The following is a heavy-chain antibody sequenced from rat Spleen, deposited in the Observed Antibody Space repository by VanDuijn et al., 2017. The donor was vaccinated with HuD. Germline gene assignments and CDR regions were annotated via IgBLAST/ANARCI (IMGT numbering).Heavy chain of an antibody. Sequence: EVQLQESGPGLVKPSQSLSLTCSVTGYSITSSYRWNWIRKFPGNKLEWMGYINSAGSTNYNPSLKSRIPITRDTSKNQFFLQVNSVTTEDTATYYCARSDGTHYYLPFIYWGQGTLVTVSS. J-gene: IGHJ3*01. V-gene: IGHV3-3*01. CDR1: GYSITSSYR. D-gene: IGHD1-12*02. CDR3: ARSDGTHYYLPFIY. CDR2: INSAGST.